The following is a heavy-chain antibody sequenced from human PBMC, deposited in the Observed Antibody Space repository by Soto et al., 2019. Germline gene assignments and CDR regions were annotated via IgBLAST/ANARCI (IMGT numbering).Heavy chain of an antibody. CDR1: GDSVSSNSAA. Sequence: SPTLSLTCAISGDSVSSNSAAWNWIRQSPSRGLEWLGRTYYRSKWYNDYAVSVKSRITINPDTSKNQFSLQLNSVTPEDTAVYYCAREYVNCYDSGGAFDIWGQGTMVTVSS. V-gene: IGHV6-1*01. CDR3: AREYVNCYDSGGAFDI. CDR2: TYYRSKWYN. J-gene: IGHJ3*02. D-gene: IGHD3-10*01.